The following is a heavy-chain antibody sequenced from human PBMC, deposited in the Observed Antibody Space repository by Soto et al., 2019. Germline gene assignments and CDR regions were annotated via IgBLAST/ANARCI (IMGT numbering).Heavy chain of an antibody. J-gene: IGHJ4*02. Sequence: EVQVLESGGALVQPTGSLRLSCSASGFNFTNQVINWVRQAPGKGLEWVSSISNSDDVGFYADSVRGRFIVSRDISTNSVFLQMNCLRVEDTAIYYCAKTVGATKLEDYWGKGTLVTVSS. CDR1: GFNFTNQV. CDR3: AKTVGATKLEDY. CDR2: ISNSDDVG. D-gene: IGHD1-26*01. V-gene: IGHV3-23*01.